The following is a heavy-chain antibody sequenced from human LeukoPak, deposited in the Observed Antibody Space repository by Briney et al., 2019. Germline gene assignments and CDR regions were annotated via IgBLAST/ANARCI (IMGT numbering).Heavy chain of an antibody. CDR1: GFTFSSYW. D-gene: IGHD6-13*01. Sequence: GGSLRLSCAASGFTFSSYWMHWVRQAPGKGLVWVSRMNTDGSSTTYADSVKGRFTISRDNAKSTLYLQMNSLRAEDTAVYYCARDLIAADYGMDVWGQGTTVTVSS. V-gene: IGHV3-74*01. CDR2: MNTDGSST. J-gene: IGHJ6*02. CDR3: ARDLIAADYGMDV.